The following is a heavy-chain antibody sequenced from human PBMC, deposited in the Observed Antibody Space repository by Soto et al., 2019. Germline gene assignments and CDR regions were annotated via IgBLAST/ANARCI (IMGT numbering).Heavy chain of an antibody. Sequence: ASVKVSCKASGGTFSSYAISWVRQAPGQGLEWMGGIIPIFGTANYAQKFQGRVTITADESTSTAYMELSSLRSEDTAVYYCARTVPAAQYSLDYWGQGTLVTVSS. CDR1: GGTFSSYA. V-gene: IGHV1-69*13. CDR3: ARTVPAAQYSLDY. J-gene: IGHJ4*02. D-gene: IGHD2-2*01. CDR2: IIPIFGTA.